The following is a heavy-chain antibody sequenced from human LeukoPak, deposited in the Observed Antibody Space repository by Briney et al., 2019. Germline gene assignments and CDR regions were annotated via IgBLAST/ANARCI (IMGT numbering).Heavy chain of an antibody. CDR1: SGSIGSFC. D-gene: IGHD4-23*01. V-gene: IGHV4-59*08. CDR2: IYYTGAT. J-gene: IGHJ4*02. Sequence: SETLSLTCTVSSGSIGSFCWSWIRQPPGKGLEWIGCIYYTGATNYNPSLKSRLTISIDTSKNQFSLKLTSETAADTAVYFCARRGGGNSGAFDYWGQGTLVAVSS. CDR3: ARRGGGNSGAFDY.